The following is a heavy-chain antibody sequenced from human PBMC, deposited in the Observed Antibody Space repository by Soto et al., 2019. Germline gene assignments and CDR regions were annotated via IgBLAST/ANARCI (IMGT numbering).Heavy chain of an antibody. J-gene: IGHJ4*02. CDR2: IYYSGST. CDR3: ARHDYGDPRRSNGIGY. CDR1: GGSISSYY. D-gene: IGHD4-17*01. V-gene: IGHV4-59*08. Sequence: SETLSLTCTVSGGSISSYYWSWIRQPPGKGLEWIGYIYYSGSTNYNPSLKSRVTISVDTSKNQFSLKLSSVTAADTAVYYCARHDYGDPRRSNGIGYWGQGTLVTVSS.